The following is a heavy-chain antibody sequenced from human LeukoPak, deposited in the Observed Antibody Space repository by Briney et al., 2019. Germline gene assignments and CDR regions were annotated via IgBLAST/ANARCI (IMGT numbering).Heavy chain of an antibody. CDR2: ISSSSSYT. J-gene: IGHJ6*04. Sequence: GGSLRLSCAASGFTFSDYYMSWIRQAPGKGLEWVSYISSSSSYTNYADSVKGRFTISRDNAKNSLYLQMNSLRAEDTAVYYCARAGGGSGWYKRYYGMDVWAKGPRSPSPQ. CDR3: ARAGGGSGWYKRYYGMDV. D-gene: IGHD6-19*01. CDR1: GFTFSDYY. V-gene: IGHV3-11*06.